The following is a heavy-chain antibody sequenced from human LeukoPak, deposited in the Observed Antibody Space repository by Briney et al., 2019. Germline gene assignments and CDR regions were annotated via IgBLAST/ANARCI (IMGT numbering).Heavy chain of an antibody. CDR2: IKQDVSEK. J-gene: IGHJ5*02. V-gene: IGHV3-7*01. CDR1: GFTFSSYW. CDR3: TRMSREAPGLPDL. Sequence: PGGSLRLSCAASGFTFSSYWMSWVRQAPGKGLEGVANIKQDVSEKYYVDSVKGRFTISRDNAKNTLYLQIGSLRADDTAVYYCTRMSREAPGLPDLWGQGTLVTVSS. D-gene: IGHD5-24*01.